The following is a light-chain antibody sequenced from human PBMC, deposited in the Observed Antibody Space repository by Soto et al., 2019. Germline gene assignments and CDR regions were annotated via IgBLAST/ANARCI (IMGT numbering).Light chain of an antibody. J-gene: IGKJ5*01. V-gene: IGKV1D-12*01. CDR1: QGISNF. CDR2: GTS. Sequence: DIQMTQSPSSVSASIGDRVTITCRASQGISNFLGWYQQKPGKAPALLISGTSSLQSGVPSRFSGSGSETYFTLTISSLQPEDFATYYCQQAISFPLTFGQGTRLEIK. CDR3: QQAISFPLT.